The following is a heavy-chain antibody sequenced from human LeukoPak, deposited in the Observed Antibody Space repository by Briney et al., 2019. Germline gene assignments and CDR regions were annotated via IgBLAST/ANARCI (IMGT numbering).Heavy chain of an antibody. Sequence: AASVKVSCKASGGTFSIYAISWVRQAPGQGLEWMGGIIPIFGTANYAQKFQGRVTITADESTSTAYMELSSLRSEDTAVYYCARGRCSGGSCYYYGMDVWGQGTTVTVSS. D-gene: IGHD2-15*01. J-gene: IGHJ6*02. V-gene: IGHV1-69*13. CDR2: IIPIFGTA. CDR3: ARGRCSGGSCYYYGMDV. CDR1: GGTFSIYA.